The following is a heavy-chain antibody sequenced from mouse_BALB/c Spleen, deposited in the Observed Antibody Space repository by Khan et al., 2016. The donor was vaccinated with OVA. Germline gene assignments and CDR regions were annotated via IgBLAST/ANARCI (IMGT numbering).Heavy chain of an antibody. CDR1: GDSITSGY. D-gene: IGHD2-14*01. V-gene: IGHV3-8*02. Sequence: EVQLQESGPSLVKPSQTLSLTCSVTGDSITSGYWSWIRKFPGNKLEYMGYMIYSGNTYYNPSLKSRISITRHTSKNQYYLQLNSVTTEATAAYYCARSTYRYAFAYWGQGTLVTVSA. CDR2: MIYSGNT. CDR3: ARSTYRYAFAY. J-gene: IGHJ3*01.